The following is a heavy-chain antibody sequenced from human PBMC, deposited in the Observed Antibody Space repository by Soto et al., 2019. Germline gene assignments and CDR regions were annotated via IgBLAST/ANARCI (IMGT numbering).Heavy chain of an antibody. J-gene: IGHJ6*02. CDR2: IYSGGST. D-gene: IGHD4-17*01. V-gene: IGHV3-53*01. Sequence: PGGSLRLSCAASGLTVSSNYMSWVRQAPGKGLEWVSVIYSGGSTYYADSVKGRFTISRDNSKNTLYLQMNSLRAEDTAVYYCARDHTDYYYYGMDVWGQGTTVTVSS. CDR1: GLTVSSNY. CDR3: ARDHTDYYYYGMDV.